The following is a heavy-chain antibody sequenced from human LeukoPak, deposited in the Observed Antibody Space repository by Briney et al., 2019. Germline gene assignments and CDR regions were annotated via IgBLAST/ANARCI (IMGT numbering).Heavy chain of an antibody. Sequence: SETLSLTCSVSGGSISGHSWSWIRQTPGKGLEWIGYMYYSGTTKYNPSLKSRVTISVDTSRNQFSLTLSSVTAADTAVYYCAREAPDLWSTHYTPTYYHYYMDVWGKGTTVTVSS. CDR3: AREAPDLWSTHYTPTYYHYYMDV. D-gene: IGHD3-3*01. V-gene: IGHV4-59*11. CDR1: GGSISGHS. CDR2: MYYSGTT. J-gene: IGHJ6*03.